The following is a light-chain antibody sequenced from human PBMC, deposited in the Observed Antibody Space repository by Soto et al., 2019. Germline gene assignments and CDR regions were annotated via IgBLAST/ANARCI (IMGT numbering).Light chain of an antibody. CDR3: QSYDSSLSGVV. CDR1: SSNIGAGYD. V-gene: IGLV1-40*01. J-gene: IGLJ2*01. CDR2: VNS. Sequence: QSVLTLPPSVSGAPGQRVTISCTGSSSNIGAGYDVHWYQQLPGTAPKLLIYVNSNRPSGVPDRFSGSKSGTSASLAITGLQAEDEADYYCQSYDSSLSGVVFGGGTKLTVL.